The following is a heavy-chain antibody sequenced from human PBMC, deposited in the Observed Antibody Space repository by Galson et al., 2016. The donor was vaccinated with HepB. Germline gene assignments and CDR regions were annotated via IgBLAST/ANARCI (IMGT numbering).Heavy chain of an antibody. D-gene: IGHD2-8*01. V-gene: IGHV5-51*01. CDR3: ARPVFNGDTDYFDY. CDR1: SFSTYW. Sequence: SFSTYWIGWVRQMPGKGLEWMGSIYPDDSDIRYSPSFQGQVTISVDRSISTAYLQWSSLKASDSAMYYCARPVFNGDTDYFDYWGQGTLVTVYS. CDR2: IYPDDSDI. J-gene: IGHJ4*02.